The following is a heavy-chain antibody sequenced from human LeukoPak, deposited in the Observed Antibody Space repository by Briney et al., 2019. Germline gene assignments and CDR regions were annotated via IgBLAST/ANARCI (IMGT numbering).Heavy chain of an antibody. CDR2: IKSKTDGGTT. CDR3: ARDTGDIVATIAYYYYGMDV. CDR1: GFTFSNAR. V-gene: IGHV3-15*01. Sequence: PGGSLRLSCAASGFTFSNARMSWVRQAPGKGLEWVGRIKSKTDGGTTDYAAPVKGRFTISRDDSKNTLYLQMNSLRAEDTAVYYCARDTGDIVATIAYYYYGMDVWGQGTTVTVSS. D-gene: IGHD5-12*01. J-gene: IGHJ6*02.